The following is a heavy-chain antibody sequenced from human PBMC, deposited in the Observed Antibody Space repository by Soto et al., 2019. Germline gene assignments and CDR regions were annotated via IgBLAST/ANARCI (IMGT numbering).Heavy chain of an antibody. Sequence: PSETLSLTCTVSGGSISSYYWSWIRQPPGKGLEWIGYIYYSGSTNYNPSLKSRVTISVDTSKNQFSLKLSSVTAADTAVYYCARDQAWSGYSYYYYGMDVWGQGTKVTVSS. D-gene: IGHD3-3*01. CDR3: ARDQAWSGYSYYYYGMDV. CDR2: IYYSGST. CDR1: GGSISSYY. J-gene: IGHJ6*02. V-gene: IGHV4-59*01.